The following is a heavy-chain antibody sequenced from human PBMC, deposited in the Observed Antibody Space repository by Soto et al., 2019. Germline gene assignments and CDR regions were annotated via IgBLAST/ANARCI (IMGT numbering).Heavy chain of an antibody. D-gene: IGHD3-3*01. V-gene: IGHV4-59*12. CDR3: ARGTLMIFGVIINALDY. Sequence: SETLSLTCTVSGGSISSYYWSWIRQPPGKGLEWIGYIYYSGRTNYNPSLKSRVTISVDTSKNQFSLRLNAVTAADTAVYYCARGTLMIFGVIINALDYWGQRALVTVSS. J-gene: IGHJ4*02. CDR1: GGSISSYY. CDR2: IYYSGRT.